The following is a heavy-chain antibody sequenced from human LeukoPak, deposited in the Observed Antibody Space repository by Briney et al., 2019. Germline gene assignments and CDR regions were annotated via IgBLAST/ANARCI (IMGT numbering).Heavy chain of an antibody. V-gene: IGHV3-23*01. J-gene: IGHJ4*02. CDR2: ISGSGVSS. CDR1: GFTFSIYA. CDR3: AKDLGNIVGSSGGDY. Sequence: GGSLRLSCVASGFTFSIYAMSWVRQAPGKGLEWVSLISGSGVSSYYADSVKGRFTISRDNSKNTLYLQMNSLRAEDTAVYYCAKDLGNIVGSSGGDYWGQGTLVTVSS. D-gene: IGHD2-21*01.